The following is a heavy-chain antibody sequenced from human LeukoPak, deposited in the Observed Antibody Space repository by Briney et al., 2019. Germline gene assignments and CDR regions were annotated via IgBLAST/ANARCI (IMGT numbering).Heavy chain of an antibody. D-gene: IGHD3-22*01. V-gene: IGHV1-69*11. CDR2: IIPILGTA. CDR1: GGTFSSYA. CDR3: AARGPVYDSSGYYSASSSDY. Sequence: ASVKVSCKASGGTFSSYAISWVRQAPGQGLEWMGRIIPILGTANYAQKFQGRVTITADESTSTAYMELSSLRSEDTAVYYCAARGPVYDSSGYYSASSSDYWGQGTLVTVSS. J-gene: IGHJ4*02.